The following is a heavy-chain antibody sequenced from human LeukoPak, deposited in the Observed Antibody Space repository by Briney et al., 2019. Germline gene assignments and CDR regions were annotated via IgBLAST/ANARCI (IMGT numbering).Heavy chain of an antibody. CDR2: INPNSGGT. CDR3: ARDMGTAMVLDY. Sequence: ASVKVSCKASGYTFTGYYMHWVRQAPGQGLEWMGWINPNSGGTNYAQKFQGRVTMTRDTSISTAYMELGRLRSDDTAVYYCARDMGTAMVLDYWGQGTLVTVSS. D-gene: IGHD5-18*01. V-gene: IGHV1-2*02. J-gene: IGHJ4*02. CDR1: GYTFTGYY.